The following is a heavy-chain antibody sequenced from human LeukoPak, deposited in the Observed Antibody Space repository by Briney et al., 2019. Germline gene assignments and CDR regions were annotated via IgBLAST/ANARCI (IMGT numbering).Heavy chain of an antibody. CDR1: GYTFTSYG. CDR3: ATLVDTAMGEDY. CDR2: ISAYNGNT. D-gene: IGHD5-18*01. J-gene: IGHJ4*02. V-gene: IGHV1-18*01. Sequence: GSVKVSCKASGYTFTSYGISWVRQAPGQGLEWMGWISAYNGNTNYAQKLQGRVTMTTDTSTSTVYMELSSLRSEDTAVYYCATLVDTAMGEDYWGQGTLVTVSS.